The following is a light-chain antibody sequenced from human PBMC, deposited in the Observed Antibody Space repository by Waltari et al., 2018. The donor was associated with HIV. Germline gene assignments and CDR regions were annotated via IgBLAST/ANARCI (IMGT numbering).Light chain of an antibody. CDR1: QSVLYSPNNKNY. CDR3: QQYYSNPGT. V-gene: IGKV4-1*01. CDR2: WAF. J-gene: IGKJ1*01. Sequence: DIVMTQSPDSLAVSLGERATINCKSSQSVLYSPNNKNYLGCYQQKPGQPPKLLIYWAFIRESGVPDRISGSGSGTDFTLTISNLQAEDVAVYYCQQYYSNPGTFGQGTRVEIK.